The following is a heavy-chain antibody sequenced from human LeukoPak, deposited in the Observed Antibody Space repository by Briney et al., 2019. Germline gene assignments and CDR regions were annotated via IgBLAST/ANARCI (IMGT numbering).Heavy chain of an antibody. CDR2: IYYSGST. V-gene: IGHV4-39*07. D-gene: IGHD1-14*01. CDR3: ARVVTATMNNWFDP. J-gene: IGHJ5*02. Sequence: SETLSLTCTVSGGSISSSSYYWGWIRQPPGKGLEWIGSIYYSGSTNYNPSLKSRVTISVDTSKNQFSLKLSSATAADMAAYYCARVVTATMNNWFDPWGQGTLVTVSS. CDR1: GGSISSSSYY.